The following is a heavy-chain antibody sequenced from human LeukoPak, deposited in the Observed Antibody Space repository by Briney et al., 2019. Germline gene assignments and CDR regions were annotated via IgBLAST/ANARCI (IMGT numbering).Heavy chain of an antibody. J-gene: IGHJ6*02. CDR1: GYTFTSYG. V-gene: IGHV1-18*01. Sequence: ASVKVSCKASGYTFTSYGISWVRQAPGQGLEWMGWISAYNGNTNYAQKLQGRVTMTTDTSTSTAYMELRSLGSDDTAVYYCARVLGGVVVPAAISYYYYGMDVWGQGTTATVSS. CDR3: ARVLGGVVVPAAISYYYYGMDV. CDR2: ISAYNGNT. D-gene: IGHD2-2*02.